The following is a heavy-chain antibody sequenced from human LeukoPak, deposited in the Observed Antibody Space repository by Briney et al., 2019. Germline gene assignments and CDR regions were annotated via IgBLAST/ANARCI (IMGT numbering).Heavy chain of an antibody. CDR2: ISPTGSTT. CDR3: ARKRPNYFDY. CDR1: GFSFSGHW. Sequence: GGSLRLSCTASGFSFSGHWMHWARQLPGKGLVWVSRISPTGSTTSYANSVKGRFTVSRDNAKNTLYLQMNSLRAEDTALYYCARKRPNYFDYWGQGTLVTVSS. J-gene: IGHJ4*02. V-gene: IGHV3-74*01.